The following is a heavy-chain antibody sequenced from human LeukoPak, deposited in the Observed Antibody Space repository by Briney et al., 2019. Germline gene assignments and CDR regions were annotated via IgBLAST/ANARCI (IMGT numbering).Heavy chain of an antibody. D-gene: IGHD3-22*01. Sequence: PSETLSLTRSVSGDSVRRRDSYWDWIPQPPGKGLGCIGTIYYSGRTYYSPALKSRFTMSVDPSNNQFSLNLRSVTAADTALYYCARRRYYDGSGYLEWGQGTLLSVSS. V-gene: IGHV4-39*01. CDR3: ARRRYYDGSGYLE. J-gene: IGHJ1*01. CDR2: IYYSGRT. CDR1: GDSVRRRDSY.